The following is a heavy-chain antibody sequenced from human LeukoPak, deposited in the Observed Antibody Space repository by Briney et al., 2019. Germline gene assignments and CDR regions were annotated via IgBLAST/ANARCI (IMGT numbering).Heavy chain of an antibody. Sequence: ASVKVSCKASGYTFTSYYMHWVRQAPGQGLEWMGIINPRGDYTTYAQNFQGRVTMTRDTSTSTVYMELSSLRSEDTAVYYCAAIVATFRAFDIXXXGTXVTVXS. CDR1: GYTFTSYY. J-gene: IGHJ3*02. V-gene: IGHV1-46*01. CDR2: INPRGDYT. CDR3: AAIVATFRAFDI. D-gene: IGHD5-12*01.